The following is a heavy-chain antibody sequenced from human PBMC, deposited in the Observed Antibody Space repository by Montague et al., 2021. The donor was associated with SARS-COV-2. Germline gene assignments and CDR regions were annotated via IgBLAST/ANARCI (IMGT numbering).Heavy chain of an antibody. CDR3: ARNVYNHYGLDV. CDR1: GGSLSTYY. CDR2: IDNSGTT. J-gene: IGHJ6*02. V-gene: IGHV4-59*08. Sequence: SETLSLTCSVSGGSLSTYYWSWIRQPPGKGLEWIGYIDNSGTTCYNPSLRSRATISLDLSKNQFSLNLNSVTAADTAVYYCARNVYNHYGLDVWGQGTTVTVSS.